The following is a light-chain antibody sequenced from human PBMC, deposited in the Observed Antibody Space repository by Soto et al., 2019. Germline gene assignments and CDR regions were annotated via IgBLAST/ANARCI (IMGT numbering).Light chain of an antibody. CDR1: GGDIGTYKY. J-gene: IGLJ3*02. CDR3: TSYAGSSNWV. V-gene: IGLV2-8*01. Sequence: QSALTQPPSASGSPGQSVTISCTGTGGDIGTYKYVSWYQQHPGQPPKLIIYEVSKRPSGVPGLFFGSKSGNTASLTVSGLQSEDEADYYCTSYAGSSNWVFGGGTKLTVL. CDR2: EVS.